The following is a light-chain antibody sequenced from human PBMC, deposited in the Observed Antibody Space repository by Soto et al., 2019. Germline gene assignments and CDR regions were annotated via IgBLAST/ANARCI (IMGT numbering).Light chain of an antibody. CDR1: SSNIRHNV. Sequence: QSVLTQPPSVSEAPRQRVTISCSGGSSNIRHNVVNWYQHVPGKAPKLLIYYDDLLPSGVSDRFSGSKSGTSASLAISGLQSEDEADYYCAAWDDSLNGVVFGGGTKLTVL. CDR3: AAWDDSLNGVV. J-gene: IGLJ2*01. V-gene: IGLV1-36*01. CDR2: YDD.